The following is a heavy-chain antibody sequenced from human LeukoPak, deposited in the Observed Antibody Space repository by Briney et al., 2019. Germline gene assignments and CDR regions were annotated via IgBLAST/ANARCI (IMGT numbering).Heavy chain of an antibody. CDR1: ADSFTSYW. Sequence: GGSLKISCRGSADSFTSYWIGCVRQMPGKDLEWMGIIYPGDSDTRYSPSFQGQVTISADKSISTAYLQWSSLKASDTAMYYCARLRDDYVWGSYRYPNWFDPWGQGTLVTVSS. CDR2: IYPGDSDT. D-gene: IGHD3-16*02. J-gene: IGHJ5*02. CDR3: ARLRDDYVWGSYRYPNWFDP. V-gene: IGHV5-51*01.